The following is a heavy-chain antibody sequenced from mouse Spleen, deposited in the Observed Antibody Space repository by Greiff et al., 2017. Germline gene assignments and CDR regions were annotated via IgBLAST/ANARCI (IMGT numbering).Heavy chain of an antibody. CDR3: TRSTRITTDAMDY. J-gene: IGHJ4*01. CDR2: ISSGGSYT. CDR1: GFTFSSYT. D-gene: IGHD2-4*01. V-gene: IGHV5-6-4*01. Sequence: EVQRVESGGGLVKPGGSLKLSCAASGFTFSSYTMSWVRQTPEKRLEWVATISSGGSYTYYPDSVKGRFTISRDNAKNTLYLQMSRLKSEDTAMYYCTRSTRITTDAMDYWGQGTSVTVSS.